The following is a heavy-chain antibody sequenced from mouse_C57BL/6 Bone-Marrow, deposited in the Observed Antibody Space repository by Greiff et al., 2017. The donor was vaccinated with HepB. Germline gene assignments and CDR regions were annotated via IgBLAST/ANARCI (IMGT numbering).Heavy chain of an antibody. CDR2: ISDGGSYT. J-gene: IGHJ3*01. CDR3: ARRVPWFAY. V-gene: IGHV5-4*03. Sequence: DVMLVESGGGLVKPGGSLKLSCAASGFTFSSYAMSWVRQTPEKRLEWVATISDGGSYTYYPDNVKGRFTISRDNAKNNLYLQMSHLKSEDTAMYYCARRVPWFAYWGQGTLVTVSA. CDR1: GFTFSSYA.